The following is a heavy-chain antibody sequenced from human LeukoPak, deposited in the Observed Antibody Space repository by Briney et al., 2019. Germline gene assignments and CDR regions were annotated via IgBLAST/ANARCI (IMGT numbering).Heavy chain of an antibody. D-gene: IGHD1-26*01. V-gene: IGHV4-38-2*02. J-gene: IGHJ3*02. CDR3: ARSFRGSFYVWDAFHI. CDR1: GYSISSGYY. CDR2: IYHSGST. Sequence: SETLSLTCTVSGYSISSGYYWGWIRQPPGKGLEWIGSIYHSGSTYYNPSLKSRVSISVDTSKNQFSLQLSSVTAADTAVYYWARSFRGSFYVWDAFHIWGQGTMVTVSS.